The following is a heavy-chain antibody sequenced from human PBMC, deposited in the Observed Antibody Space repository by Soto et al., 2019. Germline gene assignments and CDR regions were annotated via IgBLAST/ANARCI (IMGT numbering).Heavy chain of an antibody. V-gene: IGHV4-59*08. CDR1: GGFISSYH. J-gene: IGHJ4*02. D-gene: IGHD1-1*01. CDR2: TSNSAPT. CDR3: ARQFRDVYNAVEY. Sequence: SETLSLTCTVSGGFISSYHWSWIRQSPGKGLEWIGYTSNSAPTIYNPSLKSRVTISADTSKNQFSLRLSSVTAADTAVYFCARQFRDVYNAVEYWGQGALVTVSS.